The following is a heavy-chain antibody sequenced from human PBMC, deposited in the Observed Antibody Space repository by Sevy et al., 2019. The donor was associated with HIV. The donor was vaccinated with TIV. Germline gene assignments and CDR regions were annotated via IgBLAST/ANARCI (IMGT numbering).Heavy chain of an antibody. J-gene: IGHJ6*02. D-gene: IGHD3-16*01. CDR2: ISSSSNFV. Sequence: GGSLRLSCTASGFPFSSYDMNWVRQAPGQGLEWISSISSSSNFVYQADSVKGRFTISRANAKNSLFLQMNSLTVEDTAVYYCARDRGVPRTRGSYQYGMDVWGQGTTVTVSS. CDR1: GFPFSSYD. V-gene: IGHV3-21*06. CDR3: ARDRGVPRTRGSYQYGMDV.